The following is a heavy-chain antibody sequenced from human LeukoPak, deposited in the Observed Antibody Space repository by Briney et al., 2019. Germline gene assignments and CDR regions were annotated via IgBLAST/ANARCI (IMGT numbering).Heavy chain of an antibody. CDR2: IYTSGST. D-gene: IGHD2-2*01. CDR1: GGSISSYY. CDR3: ASSKRVVPAAISVTGYYYYYYMDV. J-gene: IGHJ6*03. Sequence: SSETLSLTCTVSGGSISSYYWSWIRQPAGKGLEWIGRIYTSGSTNYNPSLKSRVTMSVDTSKNQFSLKLSSVTAADTAVYYCASSKRVVPAAISVTGYYYYYYMDVWGKGTTVTVSS. V-gene: IGHV4-4*07.